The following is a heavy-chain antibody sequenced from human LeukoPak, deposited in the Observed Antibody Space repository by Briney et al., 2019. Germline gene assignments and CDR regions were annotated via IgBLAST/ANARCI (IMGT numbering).Heavy chain of an antibody. V-gene: IGHV3-23*01. Sequence: GGPLPLSCVASGSRFNNYARNWVRRPPGKGLEWVSPFIGIIGSTFHADSVKGRFTISRDKSKNTLYLQMNSLRAEDTAVYYCAKGAYDYIEIAYFDYWGQGSLVTVSS. CDR2: FIGIIGST. CDR3: AKGAYDYIEIAYFDY. J-gene: IGHJ4*02. D-gene: IGHD5-12*01. CDR1: GSRFNNYA.